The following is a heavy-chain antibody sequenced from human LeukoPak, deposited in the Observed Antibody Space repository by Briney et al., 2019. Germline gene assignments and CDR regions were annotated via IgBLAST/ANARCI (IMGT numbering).Heavy chain of an antibody. Sequence: PSETLSLTCTVSGGSISSGGYYWSWIRQHPGKGLEWIGYIYYSGSTYYNPSLKSRVTISVDTSKNQFSLKLSSVTAADMAVYYCARDRVVAATLYYYGMDVWGKGTTVTVSS. CDR1: GGSISSGGYY. J-gene: IGHJ6*04. CDR2: IYYSGST. V-gene: IGHV4-31*03. D-gene: IGHD2-15*01. CDR3: ARDRVVAATLYYYGMDV.